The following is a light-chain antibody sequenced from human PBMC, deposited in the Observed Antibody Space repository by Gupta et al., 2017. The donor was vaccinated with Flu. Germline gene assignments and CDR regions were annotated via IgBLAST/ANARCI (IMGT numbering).Light chain of an antibody. Sequence: QSVLTQPPSVSAAPGQKVTISCSGSSSNIGVNYVSWYQQFPGTAPKLLIYDHDKRPSGIPDRFSGSKSGTSATLGITGLQTGDEADYYCGTWDNSLDFSRVFGGGTKLTVL. CDR2: DHD. CDR1: SSNIGVNY. CDR3: GTWDNSLDFSRV. J-gene: IGLJ3*02. V-gene: IGLV1-51*01.